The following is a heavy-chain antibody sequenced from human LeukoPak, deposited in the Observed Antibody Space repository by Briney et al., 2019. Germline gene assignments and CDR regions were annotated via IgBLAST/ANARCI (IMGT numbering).Heavy chain of an antibody. V-gene: IGHV3-72*01. Sequence: GGSLRLSCAASGFTFSDHYMDWVRQAPGKGLEWVGRTRNKANSYTTEYAASVKGRFTISRDDSKNSLYLQMNSLKTEDTAVYYCARDLAMPYLNAFDIWDQGTMVTVSS. CDR3: ARDLAMPYLNAFDI. J-gene: IGHJ3*02. CDR1: GFTFSDHY. D-gene: IGHD2-2*01. CDR2: TRNKANSYTT.